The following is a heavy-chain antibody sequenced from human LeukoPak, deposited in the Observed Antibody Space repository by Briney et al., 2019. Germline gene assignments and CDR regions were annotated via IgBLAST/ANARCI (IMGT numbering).Heavy chain of an antibody. CDR3: ARDYLVGAPLDS. CDR2: MYISGST. V-gene: IGHV4-4*07. D-gene: IGHD1-26*01. Sequence: PSETLSLTCTVSGVSITNYYWAWIRKPPGKGLEWIGRMYISGSTNYNPSLKSRVSISIDKTNNQFSLKLRSVTAADTAVYYCARDYLVGAPLDSWGQGTLVTVSS. J-gene: IGHJ4*02. CDR1: GVSITNYY.